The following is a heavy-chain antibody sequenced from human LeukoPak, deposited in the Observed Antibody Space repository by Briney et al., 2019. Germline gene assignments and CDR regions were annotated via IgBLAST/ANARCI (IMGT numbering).Heavy chain of an antibody. CDR3: ARGLGDSCGYYYYYFGY. V-gene: IGHV4-4*07. J-gene: IGHJ4*02. Sequence: PSETLSLTCTVSGGSISSYYLSWIRQPAGKGLEWIGRIYTSGSTNYNPSLKSRVTMSVDTSKNQFSLKLSSVTAADTAVYYCARGLGDSCGYYYYYFGYWGQGNLVTDSS. CDR2: IYTSGST. CDR1: GGSISSYY. D-gene: IGHD3-22*01.